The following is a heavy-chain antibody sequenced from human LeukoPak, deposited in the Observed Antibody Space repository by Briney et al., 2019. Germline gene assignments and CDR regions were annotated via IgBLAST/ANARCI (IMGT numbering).Heavy chain of an antibody. V-gene: IGHV3-7*01. J-gene: IGHJ6*03. CDR2: IKKDGSEK. CDR3: ARNPPGIVGAPTHYCYYMDV. D-gene: IGHD1-26*01. Sequence: GGSLRLSCAASGFTFSSYWMSWVRQAPGKGLEWVSNIKKDGSEKSYVDSVKGRFSISRDNAKNSLYLQMNSLTVEDTAVYYCARNPPGIVGAPTHYCYYMDVWGRGTTVTISS. CDR1: GFTFSSYW.